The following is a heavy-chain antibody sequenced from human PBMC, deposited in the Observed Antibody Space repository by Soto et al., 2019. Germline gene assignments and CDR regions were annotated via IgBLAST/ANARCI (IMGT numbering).Heavy chain of an antibody. V-gene: IGHV4-59*01. D-gene: IGHD6-13*01. CDR3: ARYRREAVAGYTLDN. J-gene: IGHJ4*02. CDR1: GGSISSNY. Sequence: AETLSLTCTVSGGSISSNYWTCIRQPPGKGLEWIGYVYNSVSTNYNPSLKSRVTISEDTSKSQFSLKVNSMTAADTAVYYCARYRREAVAGYTLDNWGQGILVTVSS. CDR2: VYNSVST.